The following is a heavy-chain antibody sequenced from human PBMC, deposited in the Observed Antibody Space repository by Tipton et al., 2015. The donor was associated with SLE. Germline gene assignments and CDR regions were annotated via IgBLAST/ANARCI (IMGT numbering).Heavy chain of an antibody. Sequence: RSLRLSCAASGFTFSSYDMHWVRQAPGKGLEWVAVIWYDGSNKYYDSVKGRFTISRDNSKNTLDLQMNSLRAEDTAVYYCARGLTDGFDYWGQGILVTVSS. CDR1: GFTFSSYD. CDR3: ARGLTDGFDY. J-gene: IGHJ4*02. CDR2: IWYDGSNK. V-gene: IGHV3-33*01. D-gene: IGHD3-16*01.